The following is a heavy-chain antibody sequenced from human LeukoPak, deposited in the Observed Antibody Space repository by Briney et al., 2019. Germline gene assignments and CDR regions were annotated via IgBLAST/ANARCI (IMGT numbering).Heavy chain of an antibody. CDR1: GFTFSSYA. D-gene: IGHD6-6*01. V-gene: IGHV3-23*01. CDR3: AKEGAARPFGLYYFDY. CDR2: ISGSGGST. Sequence: AGGSLRLSCAASGFTFSSYAMSWVRQAPGKGLEWVSAISGSGGSTYYADSVKGRFTISRDNSKNTLYLQMNSLRAEDTAVYYCAKEGAARPFGLYYFDYWGQGTLVTVPS. J-gene: IGHJ4*02.